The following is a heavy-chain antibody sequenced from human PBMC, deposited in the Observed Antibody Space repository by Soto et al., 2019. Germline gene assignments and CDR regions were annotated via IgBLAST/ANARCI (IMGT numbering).Heavy chain of an antibody. J-gene: IGHJ6*02. CDR1: GYPFTSYA. CDR3: ARGGYCSGGRCYSVGYYGMDV. D-gene: IGHD2-15*01. V-gene: IGHV1-3*01. Sequence: XSVKVSCTASGYPFTSYAMHWVRQAPGQRLEWMGWINAGNGNTKYSQKFQGRVTITRDTSASTAYMELSSLRSEDTAVYYCARGGYCSGGRCYSVGYYGMDVWGQGTTVTVSS. CDR2: INAGNGNT.